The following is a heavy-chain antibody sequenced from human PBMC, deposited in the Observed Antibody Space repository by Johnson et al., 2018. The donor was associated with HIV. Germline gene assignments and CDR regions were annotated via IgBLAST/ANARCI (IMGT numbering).Heavy chain of an antibody. CDR3: AETVAGQGAFDI. D-gene: IGHD6-19*01. CDR2: IRYDGSNK. J-gene: IGHJ3*02. CDR1: GFTFSSYG. Sequence: QVQLVESGGGVVQPGGSLRLSCAASGFTFSSYGMHWVRQAPGKGLEWVAFIRYDGSNKYYADSVKGRFTISRDNSKNTLYLQMNSLRADDTAVFYCAETVAGQGAFDIWGQGTMVTVSS. V-gene: IGHV3-30*02.